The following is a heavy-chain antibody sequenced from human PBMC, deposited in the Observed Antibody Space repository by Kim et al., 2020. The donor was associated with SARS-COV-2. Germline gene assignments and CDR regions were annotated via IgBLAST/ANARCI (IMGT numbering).Heavy chain of an antibody. CDR2: IIPIFGTA. CDR1: GGTFSSYA. J-gene: IGHJ6*02. Sequence: SVKVSCKASGGTFSSYAISWVRQAPGQGLEWMGGIIPIFGTANYAQKFQGRVTITADESTSTAYMELSSLRSEDTAVYYCAREVGGSKHYYYYGMDVWGQGTTVTVSS. V-gene: IGHV1-69*13. CDR3: AREVGGSKHYYYYGMDV. D-gene: IGHD1-26*01.